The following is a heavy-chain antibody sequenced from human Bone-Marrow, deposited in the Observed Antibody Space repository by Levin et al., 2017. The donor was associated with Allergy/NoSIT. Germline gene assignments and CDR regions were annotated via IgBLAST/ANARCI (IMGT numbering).Heavy chain of an antibody. CDR2: IYYSGST. D-gene: IGHD3-3*01. Sequence: SETLSLTCTVSGGSISGYYWSWIRQPPGKGLEWIGYIYYSGSTNYNPSLKSRVTISVDTSKNQFSLKLSSVTAADTAVYYCARGGGVGYFDYWGQGALVTVSS. J-gene: IGHJ4*02. V-gene: IGHV4-59*01. CDR1: GGSISGYY. CDR3: ARGGGVGYFDY.